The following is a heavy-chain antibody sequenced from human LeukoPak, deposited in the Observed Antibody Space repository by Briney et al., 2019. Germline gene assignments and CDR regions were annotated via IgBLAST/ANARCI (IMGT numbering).Heavy chain of an antibody. CDR1: GFTFSDYY. CDR3: ARELAGIYQKVGLGSKTDY. J-gene: IGHJ4*02. CDR2: ISSSGSTI. V-gene: IGHV3-11*01. Sequence: GGSLRLSCVASGFTFSDYYMSWIRQAPGKGLEWVSYISSSGSTIYYADSVKGRFTISRDNAKNSLYLQMNSLRAEDTAVYYCARELAGIYQKVGLGSKTDYWGQGTLVTVSS. D-gene: IGHD6-13*01.